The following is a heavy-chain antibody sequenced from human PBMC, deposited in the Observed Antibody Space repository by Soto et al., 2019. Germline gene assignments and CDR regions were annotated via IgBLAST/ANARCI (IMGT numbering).Heavy chain of an antibody. Sequence: GGSLRLSCAASGFTFSSYAMSWVRQAPGKGLEWVSAISGSGGSTYYADSVKGRFTISRDSVKTTMYLQMNSLRAEDTAVYDWATEAYHRDCTKGVGSPFDYWGQGTLVTVSS. D-gene: IGHD2-8*01. CDR3: ATEAYHRDCTKGVGSPFDY. V-gene: IGHV3-23*01. CDR1: GFTFSSYA. CDR2: ISGSGGST. J-gene: IGHJ4*02.